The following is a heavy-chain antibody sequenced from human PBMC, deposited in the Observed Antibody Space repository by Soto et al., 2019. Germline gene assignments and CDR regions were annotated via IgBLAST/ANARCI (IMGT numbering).Heavy chain of an antibody. D-gene: IGHD3-22*01. J-gene: IGHJ6*02. CDR1: GFIFSNYA. Sequence: QVQLVESGGGVVQPGRSLRLSCAASGFIFSNYAMNWVRQAPGKGLEWVALISYDGNNKYYADSVKGRFTISRDNSKNTVYLEMNNLRAEDTAMYYCAKGGSGNYLTYYYYYGMDVWGQGTTVTVSS. CDR3: AKGGSGNYLTYYYYYGMDV. CDR2: ISYDGNNK. V-gene: IGHV3-30*04.